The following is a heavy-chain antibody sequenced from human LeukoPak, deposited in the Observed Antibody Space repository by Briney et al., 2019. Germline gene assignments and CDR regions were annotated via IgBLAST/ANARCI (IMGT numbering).Heavy chain of an antibody. V-gene: IGHV3-30*18. D-gene: IGHD6-6*01. CDR1: GFTFSNFG. Sequence: GKSLRLSCAASGFTFSNFGMHWVRQAPGKGLEWVAVLSYDGGDKYYADSVKGRFTISRDNSKNTLYLQMNSLRAEDTAVYYCAKAIAARPGWFDPWGQGTLVTVSS. J-gene: IGHJ5*02. CDR3: AKAIAARPGWFDP. CDR2: LSYDGGDK.